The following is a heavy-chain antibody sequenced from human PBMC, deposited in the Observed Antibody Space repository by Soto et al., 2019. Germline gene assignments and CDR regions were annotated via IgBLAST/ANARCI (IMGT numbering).Heavy chain of an antibody. CDR3: VKSGDNYNLLDY. J-gene: IGHJ4*02. Sequence: ASVKVSCKASGYTFTGYYMHWVRQAPGQGLEWMGWINPNSGGTNYAQKFQGKVTMTRDTSISTAYMELSRLRSDDTAVYYCVKSGDNYNLLDYWGQGTPVTVSS. D-gene: IGHD1-1*01. V-gene: IGHV1-2*02. CDR2: INPNSGGT. CDR1: GYTFTGYY.